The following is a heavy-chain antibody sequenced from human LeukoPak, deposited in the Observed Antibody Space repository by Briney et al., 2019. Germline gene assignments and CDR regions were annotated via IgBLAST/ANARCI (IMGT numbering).Heavy chain of an antibody. CDR3: AKRIYGWYQIDY. V-gene: IGHV3-23*01. CDR2: ITGPGDGT. D-gene: IGHD6-19*01. Sequence: GGSLRLSCAASGFTFSGYAMSWVRQAPGKGLEWVSAITGPGDGTWHADSVRGRFTTSRDNSKNTLYLHMNSLRAEDTAVYFCAKRIYGWYQIDYWGQGTLVTVSS. CDR1: GFTFSGYA. J-gene: IGHJ4*02.